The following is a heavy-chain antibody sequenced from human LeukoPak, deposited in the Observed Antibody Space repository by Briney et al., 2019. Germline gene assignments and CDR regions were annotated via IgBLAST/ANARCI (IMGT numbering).Heavy chain of an antibody. V-gene: IGHV3-7*03. D-gene: IGHD4-17*01. CDR1: GFTFSSYW. CDR3: ARENYGDYLDY. Sequence: GGSLRLSCAASGFTFSSYWMSWVRQAPGKGLEWVANIKQDGSEKYYVDSVKGRFTISRDNAKNTLYLQMNSLRAEDTAVYYCARENYGDYLDYWGQGTLVTVSS. CDR2: IKQDGSEK. J-gene: IGHJ4*02.